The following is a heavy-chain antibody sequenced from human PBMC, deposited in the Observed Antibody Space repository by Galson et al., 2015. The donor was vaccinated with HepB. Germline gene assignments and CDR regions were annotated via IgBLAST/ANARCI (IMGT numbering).Heavy chain of an antibody. CDR2: IIPILGIA. CDR3: ARGDYYYGMDV. Sequence: SVKVSCKASGGTFSSYAISWVRQAPGQGLEWMGRIIPILGIANYAQKFQGRVTMTRDTSTSTVYMELSSLRSEDTAVYYCARGDYYYGMDVWGQGTTVTVSS. J-gene: IGHJ6*02. CDR1: GGTFSSYA. V-gene: IGHV1-69*04.